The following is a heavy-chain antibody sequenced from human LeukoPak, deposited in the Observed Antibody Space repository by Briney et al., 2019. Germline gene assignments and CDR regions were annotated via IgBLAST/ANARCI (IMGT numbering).Heavy chain of an antibody. J-gene: IGHJ4*02. Sequence: PSETLSLTCTVSGGSVSSGSYYWSWIRQPPGKGLEWIGYIYYSGSTNYSPSLKSRVTISVDTSKNQFSLKLSSVTAADTAVYYCARDRWGIAVAGTRGFDYWGQGTLVTVSS. D-gene: IGHD6-19*01. CDR2: IYYSGST. CDR3: ARDRWGIAVAGTRGFDY. CDR1: GGSVSSGSYY. V-gene: IGHV4-61*01.